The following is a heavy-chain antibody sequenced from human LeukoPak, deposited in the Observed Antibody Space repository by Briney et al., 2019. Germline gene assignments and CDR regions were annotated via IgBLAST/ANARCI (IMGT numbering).Heavy chain of an antibody. V-gene: IGHV1-18*01. D-gene: IGHD3-10*01. CDR2: ISAYNGNT. Sequence: GASVKVSCKASGYTFTSYGISWVRQAPGQGLEWMGWISAYNGNTNYAQKLQGRVTMTTDTSTSTAYMELRSLRSDDTAVYYCARGTLPRFGADYYYYMDVWGKGTTVTVSS. CDR3: ARGTLPRFGADYYYYMDV. J-gene: IGHJ6*03. CDR1: GYTFTSYG.